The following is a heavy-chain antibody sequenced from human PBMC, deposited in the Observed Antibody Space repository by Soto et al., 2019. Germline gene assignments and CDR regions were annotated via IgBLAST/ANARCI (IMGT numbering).Heavy chain of an antibody. CDR2: IIGYKGNT. CDR3: ARDMYKGFPETSLYYGMDV. V-gene: IGHV1-18*01. CDR1: GYILTSYG. D-gene: IGHD1-1*01. Sequence: GASVKGSWNASGYILTSYGISWGRQSPEQGLEWMGWIIGYKGNTKYAQNVQGRVTMTTDTSTSTAYMELRRPRSDDTAVYYCARDMYKGFPETSLYYGMDVWGQGTTVTVPS. J-gene: IGHJ6*02.